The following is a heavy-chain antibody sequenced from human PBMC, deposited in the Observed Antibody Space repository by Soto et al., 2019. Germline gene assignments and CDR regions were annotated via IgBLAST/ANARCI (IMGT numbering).Heavy chain of an antibody. D-gene: IGHD3-16*02. CDR1: GFTFSSYA. Sequence: EVQLLESGGGLVQPGGSLRLSCAASGFTFSSYAMSWVRQAPGKGLEWVSGIRGSGGSTAYTDSVKGRFTISRDNSKNTLYLQINSLRAEDTAVYYCAKGLGEFSFYGMDVWGQGTTVTVSS. CDR3: AKGLGEFSFYGMDV. CDR2: IRGSGGST. J-gene: IGHJ6*02. V-gene: IGHV3-23*01.